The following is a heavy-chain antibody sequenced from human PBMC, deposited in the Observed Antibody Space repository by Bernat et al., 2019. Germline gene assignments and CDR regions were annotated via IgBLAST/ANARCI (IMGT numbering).Heavy chain of an antibody. CDR1: GFTFGSYW. D-gene: IGHD3-10*01. CDR2: ISQDGSEK. CDR3: ARGNYYGSGSYSLFDY. J-gene: IGHJ4*02. V-gene: IGHV3-7*03. Sequence: EVQLVESGGGLVQPGGSLRLSCAASGFTFGSYWMSWVRQAPGKGLEWVANISQDGSEKYYVDSVKGRFTISRDSAKNSLYLQMNSLRAEDTAVYYCARGNYYGSGSYSLFDYWGQGTLVTVSS.